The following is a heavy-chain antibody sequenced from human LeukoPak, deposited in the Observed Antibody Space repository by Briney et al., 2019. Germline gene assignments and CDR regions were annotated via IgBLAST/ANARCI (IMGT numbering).Heavy chain of an antibody. Sequence: PGGSLRLSCAASGFTFSGYAMSWVRQAPGKGLEWVSAISGSGGSTYYADSVKGRFTISRDNSKNTLYLQMNSLRAEDTAVYYCAKGRGSGSYYFTPFDYWGQGTLVTVSS. CDR3: AKGRGSGSYYFTPFDY. J-gene: IGHJ4*02. CDR1: GFTFSGYA. CDR2: ISGSGGST. D-gene: IGHD3-10*01. V-gene: IGHV3-23*01.